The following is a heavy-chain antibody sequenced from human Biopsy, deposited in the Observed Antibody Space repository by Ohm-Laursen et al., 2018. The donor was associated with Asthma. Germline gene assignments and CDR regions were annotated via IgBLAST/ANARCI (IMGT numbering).Heavy chain of an antibody. CDR1: GFTFSSYG. Sequence: SLRLSCAASGFTFSSYGMYWVRQAPGKGLEWVAVISYDGSNKYYADSVEGRFTISRDNSKNTLYLQMNSLRAEDTAVYYCAKDTEGRYDFWSGLSYNYYGMDAWGQGTTVTVSS. D-gene: IGHD3-3*01. CDR2: ISYDGSNK. J-gene: IGHJ6*02. V-gene: IGHV3-30*18. CDR3: AKDTEGRYDFWSGLSYNYYGMDA.